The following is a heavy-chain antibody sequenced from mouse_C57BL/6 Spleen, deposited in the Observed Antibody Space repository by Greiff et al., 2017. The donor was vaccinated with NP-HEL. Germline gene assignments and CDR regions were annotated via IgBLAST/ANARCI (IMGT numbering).Heavy chain of an antibody. J-gene: IGHJ4*01. V-gene: IGHV2-6-1*01. CDR1: GFSLTSYG. CDR3: ARHAGYGSSFYAMDY. CDR2: IWSDGST. Sequence: QVQLKESGPGLVAPSQSLSITCTVSGFSLTSYGVHWVRQPPGKGLEWLVVIWSDGSTTYNSALKSRLSISKDNSKSQVFLKMNSLQTDDTAMYYCARHAGYGSSFYAMDYWGQGTSVTVSS. D-gene: IGHD1-1*01.